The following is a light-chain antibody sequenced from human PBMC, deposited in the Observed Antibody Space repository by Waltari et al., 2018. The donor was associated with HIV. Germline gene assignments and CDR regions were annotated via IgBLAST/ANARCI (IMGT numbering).Light chain of an antibody. J-gene: IGKJ1*01. CDR2: AAS. CDR1: QAISNY. CDR3: QKYNSAPLT. Sequence: DIQMTQSPSSLSASVGDRVTITCLASQAISNYLAWYQQKPGQVPKLLIYAASALQSGVPSRFSGSGSGTDFALTISSLQPEDVATYYCQKYNSAPLTFGQGTKV. V-gene: IGKV1-27*01.